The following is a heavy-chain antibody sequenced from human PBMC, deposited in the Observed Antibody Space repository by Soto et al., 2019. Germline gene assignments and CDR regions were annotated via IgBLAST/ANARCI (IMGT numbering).Heavy chain of an antibody. CDR3: ARPLQHGYCTNGVCYPPREGDYYGMDV. J-gene: IGHJ6*02. V-gene: IGHV4-39*01. CDR1: GGSISSSSYY. Sequence: QLQLQESGPGLVKPSETLSLTCTVSGGSISSSSYYWGWIRQPPGKGLEWIGSIYYSGRTYYNPSLKSRVTISVDTSKTQFSLKLSSVTAADTAVYYCARPLQHGYCTNGVCYPPREGDYYGMDVWGQGTTVTVSS. D-gene: IGHD2-8*01. CDR2: IYYSGRT.